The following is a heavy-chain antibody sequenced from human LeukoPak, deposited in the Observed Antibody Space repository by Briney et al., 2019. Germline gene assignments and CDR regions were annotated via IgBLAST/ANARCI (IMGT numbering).Heavy chain of an antibody. D-gene: IGHD6-19*01. CDR2: INPSGDT. Sequence: SETLSLTCSVSGASISSGGYYYSWIRQPAGEGMEWIGRINPSGDTNYNPSLKSRVTMSIQTSKNQLFLNPISLTAADTALYYCARGFSTGWYFDPWGRGTQVTVSS. V-gene: IGHV4-61*02. J-gene: IGHJ2*01. CDR3: ARGFSTGWYFDP. CDR1: GASISSGGYY.